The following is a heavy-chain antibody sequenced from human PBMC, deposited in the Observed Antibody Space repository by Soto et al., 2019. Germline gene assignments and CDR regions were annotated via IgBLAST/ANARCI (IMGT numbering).Heavy chain of an antibody. Sequence: PSETLSLTCTVSGGSISSYYWSWIRQPPGKGLEWIGYIYYSGSTYYNPSLKSRVTISVDTSKNQFSLKLSSVTAADTAVYYCAGASYDFWSGYYPSNWFDPWGQGTLVTVS. V-gene: IGHV4-59*06. J-gene: IGHJ5*02. CDR3: AGASYDFWSGYYPSNWFDP. CDR1: GGSISSYY. D-gene: IGHD3-3*01. CDR2: IYYSGST.